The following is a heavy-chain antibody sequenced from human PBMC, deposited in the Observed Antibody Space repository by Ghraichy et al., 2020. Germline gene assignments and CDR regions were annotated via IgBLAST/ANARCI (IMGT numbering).Heavy chain of an antibody. CDR2: IYHTGTT. J-gene: IGHJ3*01. CDR3: ARLHRVIVALDF. Sequence: SLNISCAVSGGSISSDDFSWSWIRQPPGKGLEWIGYIYHTGTTYYNPSLKSRVTMSVDTSKNQFSLKVNSVTAADTALYYCARLHRVIVALDFWGQGTLVTVSS. V-gene: IGHV4-30-2*01. CDR1: GGSISSDDFS. D-gene: IGHD5-12*01.